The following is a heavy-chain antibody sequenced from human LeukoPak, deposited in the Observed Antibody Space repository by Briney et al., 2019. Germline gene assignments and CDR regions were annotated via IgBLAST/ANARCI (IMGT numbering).Heavy chain of an antibody. J-gene: IGHJ3*02. Sequence: PSETLSLTCTVSGGSISSYYWSWIRQPPGKGLEWIGYIYYSGSTNYNPSLKSRVTISVDTSKNQFSLKLSSVTAADTAVYYCARSKGSWTPDAFDIWGQGTMVTVSS. CDR1: GGSISSYY. V-gene: IGHV4-59*01. CDR2: IYYSGST. CDR3: ARSKGSWTPDAFDI. D-gene: IGHD2-15*01.